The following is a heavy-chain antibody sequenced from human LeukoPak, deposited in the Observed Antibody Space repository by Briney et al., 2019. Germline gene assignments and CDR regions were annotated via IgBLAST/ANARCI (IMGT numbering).Heavy chain of an antibody. CDR3: AREGCSSTCCYNYFDY. CDR1: GFTFSSYG. V-gene: IGHV3-33*01. Sequence: GGSLRLSCAASGFTFSSYGAHWDRHAPGQGLEWVAVLWYDGSNKYYADSVEGRFTLSRDNSTNTLYLQMYSLIAEDTAVYYCAREGCSSTCCYNYFDYWGQGTLVTVSP. CDR2: LWYDGSNK. J-gene: IGHJ4*02. D-gene: IGHD2-2*02.